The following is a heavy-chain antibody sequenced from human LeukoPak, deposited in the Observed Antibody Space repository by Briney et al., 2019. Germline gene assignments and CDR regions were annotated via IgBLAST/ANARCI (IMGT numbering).Heavy chain of an antibody. CDR1: GFIFSNYL. V-gene: IGHV3-7*01. Sequence: GGSLRLSCTASGFIFSNYLMTWVRQAPGKGLEWVAQINQDGSKEYYIDSVKARFSISRDNARNSLSLQMNSLRAEDTAVYYCVRDGGVSGYDLLDYWGQGTSVTVSS. J-gene: IGHJ4*02. CDR2: INQDGSKE. D-gene: IGHD5-12*01. CDR3: VRDGGVSGYDLLDY.